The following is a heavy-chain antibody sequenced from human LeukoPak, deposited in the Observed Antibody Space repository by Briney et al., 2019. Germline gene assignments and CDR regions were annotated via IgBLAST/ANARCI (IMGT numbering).Heavy chain of an antibody. CDR1: GFTFNSYW. Sequence: GGSLRLSCAAPGFTFNSYWMHWVRQAPGKGLVWVSRISSDGSSTSYADSVKGRFTISRDNANNTLYLQMNSLRAEDTAVYYCARALAVAGTGGHYWGQGTLVTVSP. CDR3: ARALAVAGTGGHY. CDR2: ISSDGSST. D-gene: IGHD6-19*01. J-gene: IGHJ4*02. V-gene: IGHV3-74*01.